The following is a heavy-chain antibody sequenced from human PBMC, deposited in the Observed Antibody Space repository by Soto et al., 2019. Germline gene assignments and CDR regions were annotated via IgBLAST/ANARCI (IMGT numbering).Heavy chain of an antibody. V-gene: IGHV4-31*03. CDR2: IYYSGST. J-gene: IGHJ5*02. Sequence: QVQLQESGPGLVKPSQTLSLTCTVSGGSISSGDYYWSWIRQHPGKGLEWIGYIYYSGSTYYNPSRRSRDTISVDTSKNQFSLKLSSVTAADTAVYYCARWWSGSRQGFDPWGQGTLVTVSS. CDR1: GGSISSGDYY. CDR3: ARWWSGSRQGFDP. D-gene: IGHD3-3*01.